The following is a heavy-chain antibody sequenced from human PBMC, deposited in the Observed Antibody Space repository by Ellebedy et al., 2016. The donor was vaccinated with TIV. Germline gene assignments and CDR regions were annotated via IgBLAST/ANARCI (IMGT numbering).Heavy chain of an antibody. D-gene: IGHD3-3*01. Sequence: MPSETLSLTCTVSGGSISSSSYYWGWIRQPPGKGLEWIGSIYYSGSTNYNPSLKSRVTISVDTSKNQFSLKLSSVTAADTAVYYCARGVYDFWSGYYYYYYGMDVWGQGTTVTVSS. J-gene: IGHJ6*02. CDR2: IYYSGST. CDR3: ARGVYDFWSGYYYYYYGMDV. CDR1: GGSISSSSYY. V-gene: IGHV4-39*07.